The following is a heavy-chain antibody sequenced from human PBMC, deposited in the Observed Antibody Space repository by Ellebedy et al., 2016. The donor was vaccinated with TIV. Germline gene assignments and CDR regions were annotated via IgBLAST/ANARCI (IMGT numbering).Heavy chain of an antibody. Sequence: ASVKVSXXASGYTFTSYAMHWVRQAPGQRLEWMGWINAGNGNTKYSQKFQGRVTITRDTSASTAYMELSSLRSEDTAVYYCARDGVGGYDWRGWFDPWGQGTLVTVSS. D-gene: IGHD5-12*01. V-gene: IGHV1-3*01. CDR3: ARDGVGGYDWRGWFDP. J-gene: IGHJ5*02. CDR2: INAGNGNT. CDR1: GYTFTSYA.